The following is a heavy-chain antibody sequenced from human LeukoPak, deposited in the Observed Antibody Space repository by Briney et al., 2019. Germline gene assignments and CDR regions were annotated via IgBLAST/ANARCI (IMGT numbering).Heavy chain of an antibody. CDR1: GYSFTNYW. CDR2: VYPGDSDT. Sequence: GESLKVSCKGSGYSFTNYWIGWVRQMPGKGLEWMGIVYPGDSDTRYNPSFQGQVTISADKSISTAYLQWSSLKASDTAMYYCARPRDYYDSSGYGPSDYWGQGTLVTVSS. J-gene: IGHJ4*02. CDR3: ARPRDYYDSSGYGPSDY. V-gene: IGHV5-51*01. D-gene: IGHD3-22*01.